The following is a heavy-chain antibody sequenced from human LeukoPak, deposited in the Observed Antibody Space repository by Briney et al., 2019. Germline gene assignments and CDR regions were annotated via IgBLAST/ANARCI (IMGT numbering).Heavy chain of an antibody. Sequence: GGSLRLSCAASGFTFSDYSMGWARQAPGKALEWVSSISRTGDTTYYTHSVKGRFTISRDNSKNTLYLQMNGLTAEGTAIYYCARVLGAVDPFDLWGRETLVTISS. CDR2: ISRTGDTT. CDR1: GFTFSDYS. D-gene: IGHD4-23*01. J-gene: IGHJ4*02. V-gene: IGHV3-23*01. CDR3: ARVLGAVDPFDL.